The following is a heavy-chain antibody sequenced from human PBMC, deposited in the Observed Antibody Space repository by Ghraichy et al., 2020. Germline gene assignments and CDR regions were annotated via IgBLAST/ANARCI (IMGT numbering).Heavy chain of an antibody. CDR1: GVSISSYY. CDR2: MYNNGGT. D-gene: IGHD1-7*01. Sequence: SETLSLTCTVSGVSISSYYWSWIRQPAGKGLEWIGRMYNNGGTNYSPSLMGRVTMSLDTSKNQFSLRLNAVTAADTAVYYCARDRDIFGTHKYFFDHWGQGALVAVSS. CDR3: ARDRDIFGTHKYFFDH. V-gene: IGHV4-4*07. J-gene: IGHJ4*02.